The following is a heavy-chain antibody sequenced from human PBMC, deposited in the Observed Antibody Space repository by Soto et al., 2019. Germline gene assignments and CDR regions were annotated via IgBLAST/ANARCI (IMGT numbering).Heavy chain of an antibody. D-gene: IGHD5-12*01. CDR2: INHSGTT. CDR3: LATTMAYYYGMDV. CDR1: GGSFSDYF. Sequence: QVQLQQWGAGLLKPSETLSLTCAVYGGSFSDYFWSWIRQPPGKGLEWIGEINHSGTTNYNPSLKSRVTISLDPSKNHFALNLTSVTAADTAVYYSLATTMAYYYGMDVWGQGTTVTVSS. V-gene: IGHV4-34*01. J-gene: IGHJ6*02.